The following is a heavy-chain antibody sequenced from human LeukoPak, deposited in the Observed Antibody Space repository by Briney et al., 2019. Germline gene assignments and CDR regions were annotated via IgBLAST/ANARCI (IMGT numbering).Heavy chain of an antibody. CDR2: IYHGGTT. D-gene: IGHD4-23*01. J-gene: IGHJ4*02. V-gene: IGHV4-4*02. CDR3: ATYFYGGDYASYDFDY. CDR1: GGSITSSHW. Sequence: PSGTLSLTCAVSGGSITSSHWWSWARQPPGKGLEWIGEIYHGGTTNYNPSLKSRVTMSVDESKNQFSLKLSSVTAADTAVYYCATYFYGGDYASYDFDYWGQGTLVTVSS.